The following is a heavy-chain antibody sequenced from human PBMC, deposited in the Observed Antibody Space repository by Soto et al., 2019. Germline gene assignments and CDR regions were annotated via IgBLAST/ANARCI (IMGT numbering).Heavy chain of an antibody. CDR1: GFTFSNYA. CDR2: IKGSGGRT. J-gene: IGHJ4*02. CDR3: AKDRPSGYDYVWGSYRAVGY. Sequence: EVQLLESGGGLVQPGGVLRLSCAGFGFTFSNYAMSLGRPAPGEGLGGGSGIKGSGGRTYFAEPVKGRFTISRDNSKNTLYLQMNSLRAEDTAVYYCAKDRPSGYDYVWGSYRAVGYWGQGTLVTVSS. D-gene: IGHD3-16*02. V-gene: IGHV3-23*01.